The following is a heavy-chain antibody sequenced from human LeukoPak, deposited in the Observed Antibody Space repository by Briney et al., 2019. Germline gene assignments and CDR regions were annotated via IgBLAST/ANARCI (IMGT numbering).Heavy chain of an antibody. CDR2: ISGSGGST. V-gene: IGHV3-23*01. Sequence: GGSLRLSCAASGFTFSSYAMSWVRQAPGKGLEWVSAISGSGGSTYYADSVKGRFTISRDNSKNTLYLQMNSLRAEDTAVYYCAKAALYGSGSYYRFDPWGQGTLVTVSS. CDR3: AKAALYGSGSYYRFDP. J-gene: IGHJ5*02. CDR1: GFTFSSYA. D-gene: IGHD3-10*01.